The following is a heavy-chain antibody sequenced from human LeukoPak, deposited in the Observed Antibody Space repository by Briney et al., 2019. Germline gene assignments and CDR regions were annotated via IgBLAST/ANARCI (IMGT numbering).Heavy chain of an antibody. CDR1: GGTFSSYA. Sequence: GASVKVSCKASGGTFSSYAISWVRQAPGQGLEWMGWISAYNGNTNYAQKLQGRVTMTTDTSTSTAYMELRSLRSDDTAVYYCARDPTYCSGGSCYSSDAFDIWGQGTMVTVSS. CDR3: ARDPTYCSGGSCYSSDAFDI. V-gene: IGHV1-18*01. CDR2: ISAYNGNT. J-gene: IGHJ3*02. D-gene: IGHD2-15*01.